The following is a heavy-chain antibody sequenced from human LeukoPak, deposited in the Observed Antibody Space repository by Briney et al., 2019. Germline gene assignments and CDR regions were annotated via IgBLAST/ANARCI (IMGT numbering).Heavy chain of an antibody. Sequence: GGSLRLSCAASGFTLSSYWMTWVRQAPGKGLEWVVKIKQDGSDKYYVDSVKGRFTISRDNAKNSLYLQMNSLRAEDTAVYYCARTDFWSGYHRGYFDCWGQGTLVTVSS. CDR1: GFTLSSYW. J-gene: IGHJ4*02. D-gene: IGHD3-3*01. CDR3: ARTDFWSGYHRGYFDC. CDR2: IKQDGSDK. V-gene: IGHV3-7*05.